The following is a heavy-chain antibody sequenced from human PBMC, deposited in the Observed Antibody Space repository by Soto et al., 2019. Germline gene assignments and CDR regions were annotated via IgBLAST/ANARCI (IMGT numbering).Heavy chain of an antibody. V-gene: IGHV3-15*01. J-gene: IGHJ4*02. D-gene: IGHD3-9*01. CDR3: TTGIYYDILTGYHNVAY. Sequence: PGGSLRLSCVASGFNLSHPWMTWVRQAAWKGLEWVGRIKSKTDGGTADYAAPVKGRATISRDDSKNTVYLQMNSLKTEDTAVYYCTTGIYYDILTGYHNVAYWGQGALVTVSS. CDR1: GFNLSHPW. CDR2: IKSKTDGGTA.